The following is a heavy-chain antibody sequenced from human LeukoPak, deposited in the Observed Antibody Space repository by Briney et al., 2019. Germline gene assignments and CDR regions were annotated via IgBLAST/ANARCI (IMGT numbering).Heavy chain of an antibody. CDR1: GFTVSSNY. J-gene: IGHJ4*02. V-gene: IGHV3-53*01. CDR3: ARGGPQYSSGWYGGVFDY. Sequence: GGSLRLSCAASGFTVSSNYMSWVRQAPGKGLEWVSVIYSGGSTYYADSVKGRFTISRDKSKNTLYLQMNSLRAEDTAVYYCARGGPQYSSGWYGGVFDYWGQGTLVTVSS. D-gene: IGHD6-19*01. CDR2: IYSGGST.